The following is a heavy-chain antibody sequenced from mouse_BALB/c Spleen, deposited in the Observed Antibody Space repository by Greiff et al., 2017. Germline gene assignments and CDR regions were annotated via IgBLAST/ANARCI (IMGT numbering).Heavy chain of an antibody. Sequence: EVQGVESGGGLVQPGGSRKLSCAASGFTFSSFGMHWVRQAPEKGLEWVAYISSGSSTIYYADTVKGRFTISRDNPKNTLFLQMTSLRSEDTAMYYCANAPYGNSSYWGQGTLVTVSA. CDR1: GFTFSSFG. CDR2: ISSGSSTI. J-gene: IGHJ3*01. D-gene: IGHD2-1*01. V-gene: IGHV5-17*02. CDR3: ANAPYGNSSY.